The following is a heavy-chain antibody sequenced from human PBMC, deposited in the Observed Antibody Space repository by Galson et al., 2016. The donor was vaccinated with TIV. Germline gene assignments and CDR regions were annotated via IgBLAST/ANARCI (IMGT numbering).Heavy chain of an antibody. J-gene: IGHJ6*02. Sequence: ETLSLPCTVSGGSISSSSYYWGWIRQPPGKGLEWIGSIYYTGSTYYNPSLESRVTISADRSSNQFSLKVTSVTAADTAVYFCARPLSEFFYGMDVWGLGTTVTVSS. V-gene: IGHV4-39*01. D-gene: IGHD3-3*02. CDR3: ARPLSEFFYGMDV. CDR1: GGSISSSSYY. CDR2: IYYTGST.